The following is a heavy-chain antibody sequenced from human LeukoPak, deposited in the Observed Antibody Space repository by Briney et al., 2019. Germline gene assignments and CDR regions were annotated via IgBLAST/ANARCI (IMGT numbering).Heavy chain of an antibody. Sequence: ASVKVSCKASGYTFTGYYMHWVRQAPGQGLEWMGWINPNSGGTNYAQKFQGRVTMTRDTSISTAYMELSRLRSDDTAVYYCARDANPGPGQAFDIWGQGTMVTVSS. V-gene: IGHV1-2*02. CDR1: GYTFTGYY. CDR2: INPNSGGT. J-gene: IGHJ3*02. CDR3: ARDANPGPGQAFDI.